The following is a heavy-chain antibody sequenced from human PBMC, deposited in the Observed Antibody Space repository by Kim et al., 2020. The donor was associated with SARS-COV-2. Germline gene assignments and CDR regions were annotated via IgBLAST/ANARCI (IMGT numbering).Heavy chain of an antibody. Sequence: GGSLRLSCAASGFTFSSYAMHWVRQAPGKGLEWVAVISYDGSNKYYADSVKGRFTISRDNSKNTLYLQMNSLRAEDTAVYYCARDEATVVTAAPGYFQH. V-gene: IGHV3-30*04. CDR1: GFTFSSYA. J-gene: IGHJ1*01. CDR3: ARDEATVVTAAPGYFQH. CDR2: ISYDGSNK. D-gene: IGHD4-17*01.